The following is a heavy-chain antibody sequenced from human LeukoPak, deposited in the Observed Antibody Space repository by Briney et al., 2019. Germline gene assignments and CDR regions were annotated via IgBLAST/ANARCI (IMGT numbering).Heavy chain of an antibody. V-gene: IGHV3-64*01. CDR1: GFTFSSYA. J-gene: IGHJ4*02. CDR3: ARGSARGYSYGYSDY. CDR2: ISSNGGSR. Sequence: PGGSLRLSCVASGFTFSSYAMHWVRQAPGKGLEYVSAISSNGGSRYYANSVKGRFTISRDKSKNTLYLQMGSLRAEDMAVYYCARGSARGYSYGYSDYWGQGTLVTVSS. D-gene: IGHD5-18*01.